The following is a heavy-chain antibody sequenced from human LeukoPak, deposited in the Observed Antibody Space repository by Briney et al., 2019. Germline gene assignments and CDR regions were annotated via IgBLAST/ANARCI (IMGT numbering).Heavy chain of an antibody. CDR1: GFTFDDYA. CDR3: AKPLWFGAEIDY. D-gene: IGHD3-10*01. J-gene: IGHJ4*02. Sequence: GGSLRLSCAASGFTFDDYAMHWARQAPGEGLEWVSLISGDGGSTDYADSVKGRFTIPRDNSKNSLYLQMNSLRTEDTALYYCAKPLWFGAEIDYWGQGTLVTVSS. V-gene: IGHV3-43*02. CDR2: ISGDGGST.